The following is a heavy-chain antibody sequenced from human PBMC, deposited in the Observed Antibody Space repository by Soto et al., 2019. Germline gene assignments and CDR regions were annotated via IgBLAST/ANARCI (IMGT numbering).Heavy chain of an antibody. CDR2: IFAGNGDT. D-gene: IGHD3-9*01. V-gene: IGHV1-3*01. Sequence: QVQLVQSGAEVKKPGASMKVSCKASGYSFTSYAIHWVRQAPGQRLEWMGWIFAGNGDTEYSQKFQGRVTITRDTSASTTYIELSSLRSEDTAVYYCARNISRTGYYNHWGQGTLVTVSS. CDR1: GYSFTSYA. CDR3: ARNISRTGYYNH. J-gene: IGHJ5*02.